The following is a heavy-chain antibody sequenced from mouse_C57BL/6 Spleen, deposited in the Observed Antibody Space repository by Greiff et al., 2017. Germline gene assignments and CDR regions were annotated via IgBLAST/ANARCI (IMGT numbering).Heavy chain of an antibody. V-gene: IGHV5-16*01. CDR3: ARRDGNYWYCDV. Sequence: EVKLVESEGGLVQPGSSMKLSCTASGFTFSDYYMAWVRQVPEKGLEWVANINYDGSSTYYLDSLKSRFIISRDNAKNILYLQMSSLKSEDTATYYCARRDGNYWYCDVWGTGTTVTVSS. D-gene: IGHD2-1*01. CDR2: INYDGSST. J-gene: IGHJ1*03. CDR1: GFTFSDYY.